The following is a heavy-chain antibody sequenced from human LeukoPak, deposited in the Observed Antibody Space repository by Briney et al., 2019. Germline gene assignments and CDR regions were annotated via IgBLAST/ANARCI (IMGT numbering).Heavy chain of an antibody. CDR1: GDSFSSNSAA. CDR3: ARWYSYYDSSGFIVGFDY. CDR2: TYYRTKWYN. V-gene: IGHV6-1*01. D-gene: IGHD3-22*01. Sequence: SQTLSLTCAISGDSFSSNSAAWNWIRQSPSRGLEWLGRTYYRTKWYNDYTVSVKSRITINPDTSKNQFSLQLNSVTPEDTAVYYCARWYSYYDSSGFIVGFDYWGQGTLVTVSS. J-gene: IGHJ4*02.